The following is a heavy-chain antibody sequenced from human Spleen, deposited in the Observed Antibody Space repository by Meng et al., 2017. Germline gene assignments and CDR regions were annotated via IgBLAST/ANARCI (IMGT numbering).Heavy chain of an antibody. Sequence: ASVKVSCKASGYTFTGYYMHWVRQAPGQGLEWMGWINPNSGGTNYAQKFQGRVTMTRDTSISTAYMELSRLISDDTVVYYCARDLAIVRARLDGFDIWGQGTMVTVSS. CDR3: ARDLAIVRARLDGFDI. D-gene: IGHD2/OR15-2a*01. V-gene: IGHV1-2*02. J-gene: IGHJ3*02. CDR2: INPNSGGT. CDR1: GYTFTGYY.